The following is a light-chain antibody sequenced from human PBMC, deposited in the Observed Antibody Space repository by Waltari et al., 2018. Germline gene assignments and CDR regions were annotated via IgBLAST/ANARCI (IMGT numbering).Light chain of an antibody. CDR2: GAS. J-gene: IGKJ2*01. CDR3: QQYGSSVMYT. Sequence: VLTQSPDTLSSSPGERATLSCRASQSLTKRYLAWYQQKPGQPPRLLIYGASSRAAGIPDRFSGSGSGTDFTLTISRLEPEDFAVYYCQQYGSSVMYTFGQGTKLEIK. CDR1: QSLTKRY. V-gene: IGKV3-20*01.